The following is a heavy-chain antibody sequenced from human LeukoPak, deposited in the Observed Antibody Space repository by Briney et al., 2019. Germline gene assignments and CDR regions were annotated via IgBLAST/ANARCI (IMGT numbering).Heavy chain of an antibody. CDR1: GFTVSSNS. CDR3: ARGGSYASFGFDY. D-gene: IGHD1-26*01. CDR2: IYSGGST. Sequence: GGSLRLSCAASGFTVSSNSMSWVRQAPGKGLEWVSLIYSGGSTYYADSVKGRFTISRDNSKNTLYLQMNSLRAEDTAVYYWARGGSYASFGFDYWGQGTLVTVSS. J-gene: IGHJ4*02. V-gene: IGHV3-53*01.